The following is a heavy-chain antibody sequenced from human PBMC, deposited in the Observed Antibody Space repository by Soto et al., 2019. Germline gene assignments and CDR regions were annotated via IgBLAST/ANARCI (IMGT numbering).Heavy chain of an antibody. D-gene: IGHD6-19*01. CDR3: ARGGEAVAGYYYSGLHV. Sequence: QVQLQESGPGLVKPSETLSLTCNVSGGSISRSYWIWIRQSPGTRPEWIGYIHYTGNARYNPSLKSRVTMSVDTSKNQISLKLTSVTAADTGVYYCARGGEAVAGYYYSGLHVWGRGPTVTVSS. V-gene: IGHV4-59*01. J-gene: IGHJ6*02. CDR2: IHYTGNA. CDR1: GGSISRSY.